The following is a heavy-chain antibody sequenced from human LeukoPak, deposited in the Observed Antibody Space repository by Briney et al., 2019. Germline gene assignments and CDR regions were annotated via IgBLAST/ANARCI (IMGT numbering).Heavy chain of an antibody. Sequence: GGSLRLSCTASGFTLSSYEMSWIRQAPGKGLEWVSSIDYSGGSTHYADSVMGRFTISRDNSKNTLYLQLNSLSADDTAVYYCARGENDSSAYHADWGQGTLVTVSS. CDR3: ARGENDSSAYHAD. J-gene: IGHJ4*02. D-gene: IGHD3-22*01. V-gene: IGHV3-23*01. CDR2: IDYSGGST. CDR1: GFTLSSYE.